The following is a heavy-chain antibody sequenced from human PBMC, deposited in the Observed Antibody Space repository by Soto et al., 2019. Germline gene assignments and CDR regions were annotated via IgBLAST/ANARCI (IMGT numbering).Heavy chain of an antibody. CDR1: GYNFNMYL. V-gene: IGHV5-51*01. D-gene: IGHD2-15*01. Sequence: PGESLKISFQGSGYNFNMYLICWVRQMPGKGLEWMGIINPDDSETRYSPSFLGQVTISADKSISTAYLQWSSLEASDTAMYYCARQEPPRYCSSPTCFAPFDYWGQGALVTVSP. CDR3: ARQEPPRYCSSPTCFAPFDY. J-gene: IGHJ4*02. CDR2: INPDDSET.